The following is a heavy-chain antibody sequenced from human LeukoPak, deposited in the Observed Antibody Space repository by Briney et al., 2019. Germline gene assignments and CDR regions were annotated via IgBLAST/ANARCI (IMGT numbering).Heavy chain of an antibody. V-gene: IGHV1-3*01. CDR2: INAGNGNT. J-gene: IGHJ4*02. D-gene: IGHD2-2*01. Sequence: ASVKVSCKASGYTFTGYAMHWVRQAPGQRLEWMGWINAGNGNTKYSQKFQGRVTITRDTSASTAYMELSSLRSEDTAVYYCARGVGYCSSTSCYGGEDYWGQGTLVTVSS. CDR3: ARGVGYCSSTSCYGGEDY. CDR1: GYTFTGYA.